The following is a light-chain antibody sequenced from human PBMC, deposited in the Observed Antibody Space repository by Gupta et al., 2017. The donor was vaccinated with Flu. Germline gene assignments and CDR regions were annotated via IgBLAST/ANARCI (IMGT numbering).Light chain of an antibody. Sequence: EIVLTQSPGTLSLSPGERATLSCRASQSVSSSYLAWYQQKPGQAPRLIIYAASSMATGSTDRFSGRGEGKDFTLTSSRREHEDCAVYYVQQYCSSFLFGQGTKLEIK. CDR3: QQYCSSFL. V-gene: IGKV3-20*01. J-gene: IGKJ2*01. CDR2: AAS. CDR1: QSVSSSY.